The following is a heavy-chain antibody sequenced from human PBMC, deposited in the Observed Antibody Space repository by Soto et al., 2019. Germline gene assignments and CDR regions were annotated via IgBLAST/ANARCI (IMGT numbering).Heavy chain of an antibody. CDR2: IYHSGGT. Sequence: QLQLQESGSGLVKPSQTLSLTCAGSGGSISSGGYSWSWMRQPPGKGLEWIGYIYHSGGTYYNPALKSRVTTSVDRSKNHSSLKLSSVTTAHTAGYYSTRVPDVWGQGTTVTVSS. V-gene: IGHV4-30-2*01. J-gene: IGHJ6*02. CDR3: TRVPDV. CDR1: GGSISSGGYS.